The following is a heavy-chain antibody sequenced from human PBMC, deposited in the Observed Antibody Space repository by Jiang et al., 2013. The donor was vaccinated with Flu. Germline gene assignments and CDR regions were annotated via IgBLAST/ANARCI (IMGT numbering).Heavy chain of an antibody. D-gene: IGHD3-10*01. CDR3: ARGYGFGELSDFDY. CDR2: ISYDGSNK. V-gene: IGHV3-30-3*01. CDR1: GFTFSSYA. Sequence: VQLLESGGGVVQPGRSLRLSCAASGFTFSSYAMNWVRQAPGKGLDWVAIISYDGSNKDYADSVKGRFTISRDNSKNTLYLQMNSLRAEDTAVYYCARGYGFGELSDFDYWGQGTLVTVSS. J-gene: IGHJ4*02.